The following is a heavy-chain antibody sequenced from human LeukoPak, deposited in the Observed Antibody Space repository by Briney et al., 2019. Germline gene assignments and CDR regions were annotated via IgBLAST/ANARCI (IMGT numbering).Heavy chain of an antibody. D-gene: IGHD3-3*01. CDR3: ARLSAIFGVVYYYYYMDV. CDR1: GGSISSSSYY. Sequence: SETLSLTCTVSGGSISSSSYYWGWIRQPPGKGLEWIGSIYYSGSTYYNPSLKSRVTISVDTSKNQFSLKLSSVTAADTAVYYCARLSAIFGVVYYYYYMDVWGKGTTVTVSS. CDR2: IYYSGST. J-gene: IGHJ6*03. V-gene: IGHV4-39*01.